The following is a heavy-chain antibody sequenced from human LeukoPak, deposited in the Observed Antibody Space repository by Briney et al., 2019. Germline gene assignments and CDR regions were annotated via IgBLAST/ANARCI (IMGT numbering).Heavy chain of an antibody. D-gene: IGHD3-3*01. CDR1: GGSFSGYY. Sequence: SETLSLTCAVYGGSFSGYYWSWIRQPPGKGLEWIGEINHSGSTNYNPSLKSRVTISVDTSKNQFSLKLSSVTAADTAVYYCARGGGYYRFDYWGQGTLVTVSS. V-gene: IGHV4-34*01. CDR2: INHSGST. J-gene: IGHJ4*02. CDR3: ARGGGYYRFDY.